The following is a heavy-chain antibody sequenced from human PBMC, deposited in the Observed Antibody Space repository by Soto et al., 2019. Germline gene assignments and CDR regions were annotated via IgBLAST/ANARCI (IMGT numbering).Heavy chain of an antibody. CDR3: ARDMVMITFGGVIVSHYFDY. J-gene: IGHJ4*02. Sequence: PGGSLRLSCAASGFTFSSYSMNWVRQAPGKGLEWVSSISSSSSYIYYADSVKGRFTISRDNAENSLYLQMNSLRAEDTAVYYCARDMVMITFGGVIVSHYFDYWGQGTLVTVSS. CDR2: ISSSSSYI. CDR1: GFTFSSYS. D-gene: IGHD3-16*02. V-gene: IGHV3-21*01.